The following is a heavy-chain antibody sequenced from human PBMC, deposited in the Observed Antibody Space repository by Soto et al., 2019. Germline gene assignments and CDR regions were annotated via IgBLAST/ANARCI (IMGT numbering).Heavy chain of an antibody. CDR2: IYPGDSDT. D-gene: IGHD3-9*01. CDR3: ASLVLYDILTGYIVY. Sequence: GESLKISCKGSGYSFTSYWIGWVRQMPGKGLEWMGIIYPGDSDTRYSPSFQGQVTISADKSISTAYLQWSSLKASDTAMYYCASLVLYDILTGYIVYWGQGTLVTGSS. V-gene: IGHV5-51*01. CDR1: GYSFTSYW. J-gene: IGHJ4*02.